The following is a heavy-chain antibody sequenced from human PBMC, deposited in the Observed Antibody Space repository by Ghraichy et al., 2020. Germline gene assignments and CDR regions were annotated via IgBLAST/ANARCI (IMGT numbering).Heavy chain of an antibody. CDR1: GGSFSGYY. CDR2: INHSGST. V-gene: IGHV4-34*01. Sequence: SETLSLTCAVYGGSFSGYYWSWIRQPPGKGLEWIGEINHSGSTNYNPSLKSRATISVDTSKNQFSLKLSSVTAADTAVYYCARDRPPRRPTLLWFREGAFDIWGQGTMVTVSS. D-gene: IGHD3-10*01. CDR3: ARDRPPRRPTLLWFREGAFDI. J-gene: IGHJ3*02.